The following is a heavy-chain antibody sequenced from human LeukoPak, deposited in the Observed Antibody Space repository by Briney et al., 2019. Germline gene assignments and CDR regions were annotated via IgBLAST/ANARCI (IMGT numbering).Heavy chain of an antibody. CDR2: IKQDGSAK. CDR1: GFTFSNFW. V-gene: IGHV3-7*01. CDR3: ARAIGGSASY. J-gene: IGHJ4*02. D-gene: IGHD3-10*01. Sequence: GGSLRLSCAASGFTFSNFWMHWVRLAPGKGLEWVANIKQDGSAKYYVDSVKGRFTISRDNAKNSLYLQMNSLRAEDTAVYYCARAIGGSASYWGQGTLVTVSS.